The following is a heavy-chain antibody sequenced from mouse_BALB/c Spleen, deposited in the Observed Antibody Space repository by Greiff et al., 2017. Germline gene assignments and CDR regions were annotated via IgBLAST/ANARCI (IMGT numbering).Heavy chain of an antibody. CDR2: INPSNGGT. Sequence: QVQLQQSGAELVKPGASVKLSCKASGYTFTSYYMYWVKQRPGQGLEWIGGINPSNGGTNFNEKFKSKATLTVDKSSSTAYMQLSSLTSEDSAVYYCTRWLRSMDYWGQGTSVTVSS. D-gene: IGHD2-2*01. CDR3: TRWLRSMDY. V-gene: IGHV1S81*02. CDR1: GYTFTSYY. J-gene: IGHJ4*01.